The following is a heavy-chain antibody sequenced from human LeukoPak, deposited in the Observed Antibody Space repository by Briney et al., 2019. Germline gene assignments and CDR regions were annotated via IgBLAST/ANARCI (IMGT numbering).Heavy chain of an antibody. J-gene: IGHJ4*02. CDR2: IKQDGSEK. D-gene: IGHD2-15*01. Sequence: GGSLRLSCAASGFTLRDYWMSWVRQAPGKGLEWLANIKQDGSEKYYVDSVKGRFTISRDNAENSLYLQMNSLRAEDTAVYYWARSYCSGGTCYRGDYWGQGTLVTVSS. CDR1: GFTLRDYW. V-gene: IGHV3-7*01. CDR3: ARSYCSGGTCYRGDY.